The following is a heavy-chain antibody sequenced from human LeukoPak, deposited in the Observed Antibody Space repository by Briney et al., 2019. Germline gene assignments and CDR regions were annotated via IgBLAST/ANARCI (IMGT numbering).Heavy chain of an antibody. D-gene: IGHD3-22*01. J-gene: IGHJ4*02. CDR2: IYYSGST. CDR3: ARVGSKDDSSGYNTPGGLDY. V-gene: IGHV4-59*01. Sequence: SETLSLTCTASGGSISSYYWSWIRQPPGKGLEWIGYIYYSGSTNYNPSLKSRVTISVDTSKNQFSLKLSSVTAADTAVYYCARVGSKDDSSGYNTPGGLDYWGQGTLVTVSS. CDR1: GGSISSYY.